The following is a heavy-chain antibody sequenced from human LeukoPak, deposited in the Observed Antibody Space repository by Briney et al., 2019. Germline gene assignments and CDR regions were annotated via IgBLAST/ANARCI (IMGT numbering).Heavy chain of an antibody. CDR1: GGSISSGSYY. V-gene: IGHV4-61*02. CDR2: IYTSGST. D-gene: IGHD2-21*02. J-gene: IGHJ4*02. CDR3: AREGSGGDYYFDY. Sequence: SETLSLTCTVSGGSISSGSYYWSWIRQPAGKGLEWIGRIYTSGSTNYNPSLKSRVTISVDTSKNQFSLKLSSVTAADTAVYHCAREGSGGDYYFDYWGQGTLVTVSS.